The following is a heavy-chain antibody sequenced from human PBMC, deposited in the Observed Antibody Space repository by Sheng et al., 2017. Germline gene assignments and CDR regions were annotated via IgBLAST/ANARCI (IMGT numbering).Heavy chain of an antibody. D-gene: IGHD6-13*01. CDR3: ARDGGSSRWYFDL. CDR2: IILIHDIA. Sequence: QVQLVQSGAEVKKPGASVKVSCKASGYTFTSYGFNWVRQAPGQGLEWMGGIILIHDIANYAQKFQGRVTITADKFTSTVYMELNSLTSEDTAVYYCARDGGSSRWYFDLWAVAPWSLSPQ. CDR1: GYTFTSYG. J-gene: IGHJ2*01. V-gene: IGHV1-69*10.